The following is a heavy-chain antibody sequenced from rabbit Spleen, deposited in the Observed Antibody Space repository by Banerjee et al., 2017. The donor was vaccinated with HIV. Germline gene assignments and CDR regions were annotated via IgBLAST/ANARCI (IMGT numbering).Heavy chain of an antibody. CDR2: IYPGSSGST. V-gene: IGHV1S40*01. CDR1: GFSFSSNFY. J-gene: IGHJ4*01. Sequence: QSLEESGGDLVKPGASLTLTCKASGFSFSSNFYMCWVRQAPGKGLECGACIYPGSSGSTYYANWAKGRLTISKTSSTTVTLQMTSLTAADTATYFCARDLAGVIGWNFNLWGQGTLVTVS. D-gene: IGHD4-1*01. CDR3: ARDLAGVIGWNFNL.